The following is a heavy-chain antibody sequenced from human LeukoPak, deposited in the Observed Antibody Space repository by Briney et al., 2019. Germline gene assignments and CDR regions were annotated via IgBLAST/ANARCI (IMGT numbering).Heavy chain of an antibody. D-gene: IGHD2-21*01. CDR3: TRQPGPVWYYFDY. Sequence: SETLSLTCAVYGGSFSGYYWSWIRQPPGKGLEWIGEINHSGSTNYNPSLKSRVTISVDTSKNQFSLRLSSVTAADTAVYYCTRQPGPVWYYFDYWGQGTLATVSS. CDR1: GGSFSGYY. V-gene: IGHV4-34*01. CDR2: INHSGST. J-gene: IGHJ4*02.